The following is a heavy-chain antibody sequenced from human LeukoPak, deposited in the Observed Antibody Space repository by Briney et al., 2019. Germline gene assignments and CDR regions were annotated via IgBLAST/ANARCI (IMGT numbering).Heavy chain of an antibody. CDR1: GGSVSGYY. Sequence: SETLSLTCTVSGGSVSGYYWSWIRQPPGKGLEWIGHLYSSGSTSGSTNYNPSPKSRVAISLDTSENQFSLKLSSVTAADTAVYYCARHYYDRSDSYSFDYWGQGTLVTVSS. D-gene: IGHD3-22*01. J-gene: IGHJ4*02. V-gene: IGHV4-59*08. CDR2: LYSSGSTSGST. CDR3: ARHYYDRSDSYSFDY.